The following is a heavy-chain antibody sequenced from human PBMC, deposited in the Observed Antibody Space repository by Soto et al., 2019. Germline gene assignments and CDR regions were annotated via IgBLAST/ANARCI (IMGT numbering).Heavy chain of an antibody. CDR3: AREHDSSGYYGWFDP. CDR1: GGTFSNNA. V-gene: IGHV1-69*19. D-gene: IGHD3-22*01. J-gene: IGHJ5*02. Sequence: QVKLVQSGAEVKKPGSSVRVSCKASGGTFSNNAVSWVRQAPGQGLEWVGNIVPISGKANFAQKFQGRVTISADESTRTANLELSSLKSDDTGVYYCAREHDSSGYYGWFDPWGQGTQVTVSP. CDR2: IVPISGKA.